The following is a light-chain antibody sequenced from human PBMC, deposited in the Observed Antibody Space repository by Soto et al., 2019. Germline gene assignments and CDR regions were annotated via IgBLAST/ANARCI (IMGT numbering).Light chain of an antibody. CDR2: AAS. Sequence: DIQMTQSPASLSASVVDRVNITCRASQSVGNFLNWYQQKPGLPPKYLIYAASNLQSGVPSRFSGSGSGTDFTLTISNLQPEDFATYYRQRSFTTCTFGQGTKVDIK. V-gene: IGKV1-39*01. J-gene: IGKJ1*01. CDR1: QSVGNF. CDR3: QRSFTTCT.